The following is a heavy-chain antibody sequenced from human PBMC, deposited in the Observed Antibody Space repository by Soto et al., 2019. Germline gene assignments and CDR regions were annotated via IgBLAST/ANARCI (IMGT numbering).Heavy chain of an antibody. CDR1: GYTFTDFA. V-gene: IGHV1-3*01. CDR3: ARAVGLFDY. J-gene: IGHJ4*02. Sequence: QVQLVQSGAEVKKPGASVKVSCKASGYTFTDFAVHWVRQAAGQRLEWMGWINAGNGNTKYSQQFQGTVAITRDTSASTAFMELSSLRSADTAVYYCARAVGLFDYWGQGTLVTVSS. D-gene: IGHD2-15*01. CDR2: INAGNGNT.